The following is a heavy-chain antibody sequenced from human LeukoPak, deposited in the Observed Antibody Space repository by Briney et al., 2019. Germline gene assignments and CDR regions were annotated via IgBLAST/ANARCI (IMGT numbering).Heavy chain of an antibody. V-gene: IGHV4-39*01. J-gene: IGHJ4*02. CDR1: GGSISSSSYY. CDR3: ARRDYYGSGSYSGGLYYFDY. CDR2: IYYSGST. D-gene: IGHD3-10*01. Sequence: PSETLSLTCTVSGGSISSSSYYWGWIRQPPGKGLEWIGSIYYSGSTYYNPSLKSRVTISVDASKNQFSLKLSSVTAADTAVYYCARRDYYGSGSYSGGLYYFDYWGQGTLVTVSS.